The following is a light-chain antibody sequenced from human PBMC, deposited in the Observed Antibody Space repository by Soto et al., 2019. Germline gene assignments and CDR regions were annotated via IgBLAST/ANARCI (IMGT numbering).Light chain of an antibody. CDR1: QSVTSSY. J-gene: IGKJ2*01. CDR3: QHYGNSPPYT. Sequence: EIVLTQSPGTLSLSPGERATLSCRASQSVTSSYLAWYQQKPVQAPRLLISGATSRATGIPDRFSGSGSGTDFTLTISRLEPEDFAVYYCQHYGNSPPYTFGQGTKLEIK. V-gene: IGKV3-20*01. CDR2: GAT.